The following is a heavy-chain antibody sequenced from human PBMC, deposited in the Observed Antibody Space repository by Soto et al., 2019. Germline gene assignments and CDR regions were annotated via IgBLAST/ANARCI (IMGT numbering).Heavy chain of an antibody. CDR1: GGSINSGGYC. V-gene: IGHV4-31*03. CDR2: ISYGGST. J-gene: IGHJ4*02. CDR3: SRGILV. D-gene: IGHD5-18*01. Sequence: QVQLQESGPGLVKPSQTLSLTCTVSGGSINSGGYCWSWIRQHPGKGLDWIGCISYGGSTSYNPSLKSRVTIPVDTSKNQFSRKPTSVTAADPAVYYCSRGILVWGQGALITVSS.